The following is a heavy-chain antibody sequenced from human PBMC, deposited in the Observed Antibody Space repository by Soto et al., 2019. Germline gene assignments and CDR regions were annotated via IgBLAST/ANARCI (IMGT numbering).Heavy chain of an antibody. Sequence: SATLSLTCTVSGGSISSGGYYWSWIRQHPWKGLEWIGYIYYSGSTYYNPSLKSRVTISVDTSKNQFSLKLSSVTAADTAVYYCARSDRGYCSGGSCYSKVYNWFDPWGQGXLVTVYS. V-gene: IGHV4-31*03. CDR1: GGSISSGGYY. CDR2: IYYSGST. J-gene: IGHJ5*02. CDR3: ARSDRGYCSGGSCYSKVYNWFDP. D-gene: IGHD2-15*01.